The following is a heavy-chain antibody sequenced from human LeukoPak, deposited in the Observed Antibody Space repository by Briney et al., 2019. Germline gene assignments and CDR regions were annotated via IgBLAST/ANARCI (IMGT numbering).Heavy chain of an antibody. CDR1: GFTFDDYA. CDR3: ARVGLADSYPAPHYYMDV. J-gene: IGHJ6*03. V-gene: IGHV3-9*01. CDR2: ISWNSGSI. D-gene: IGHD5-18*01. Sequence: PGGSLRLSCAASGFTFDDYAMHWVRQAPGKGLEWVSGISWNSGSIGYADSVKGRFTISRDNAKNSLYLQMNSLRAEDTAVYYCARVGLADSYPAPHYYMDVWGKGTTVTVSS.